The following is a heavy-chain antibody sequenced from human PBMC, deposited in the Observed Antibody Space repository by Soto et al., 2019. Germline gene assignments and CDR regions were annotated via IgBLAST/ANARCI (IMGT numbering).Heavy chain of an antibody. CDR1: GGSISSGGYY. CDR3: ARRVYGYYGMDV. V-gene: IGHV4-31*03. J-gene: IGHJ6*02. Sequence: QVQLQESGPGLVKPSQTLSLTCTVSGGSISSGGYYWTWIRQHPGRGLEWIGYIYYSGSTYYNPSLECRVTRSVDTSKNQFSLKLSSVTAADTAVYYCARRVYGYYGMDVWGQGTTVTVSS. D-gene: IGHD4-17*01. CDR2: IYYSGST.